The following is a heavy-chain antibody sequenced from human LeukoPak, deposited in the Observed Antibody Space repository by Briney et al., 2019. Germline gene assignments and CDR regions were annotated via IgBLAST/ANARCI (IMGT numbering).Heavy chain of an antibody. CDR2: MYYSERP. Sequence: SETLSLTCIVSGGSISSYYWSWIRQPPGKGLEWIGYMYYSERPNYNPSLKSRVTISVDTSKNQFSLKLTSVTAADTAVYYCARRGGSPLGAFDIWGQGTMVTVSS. V-gene: IGHV4-59*01. J-gene: IGHJ3*02. CDR1: GGSISSYY. CDR3: ARRGGSPLGAFDI. D-gene: IGHD1-26*01.